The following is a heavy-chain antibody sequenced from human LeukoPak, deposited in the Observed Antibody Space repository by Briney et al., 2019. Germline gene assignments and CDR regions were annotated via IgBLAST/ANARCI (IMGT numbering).Heavy chain of an antibody. CDR3: ARVGTGYSYGSDFDY. D-gene: IGHD5-18*01. V-gene: IGHV3-7*01. CDR2: IKQDGSEK. J-gene: IGHJ4*02. Sequence: PGGSLRLSCAASGFSFRSYWMTWVRQAPGKGLEWVANIKQDGSEKYYVDSVKGRITISRDNANNSLYLQMNSLRVEDTAVYYCARVGTGYSYGSDFDYWGQGTLVTVSS. CDR1: GFSFRSYW.